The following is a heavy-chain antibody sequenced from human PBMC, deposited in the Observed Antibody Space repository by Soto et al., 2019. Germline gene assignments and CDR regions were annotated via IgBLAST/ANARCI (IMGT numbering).Heavy chain of an antibody. J-gene: IGHJ6*02. CDR2: ISYDGSNK. Sequence: QVQLVESGGGVVQPGRSLRLSCAASGFTFSSYGMHWVRQAPGKGLEWVALISYDGSNKYYADSVKGRFTISRDNSKNTLNLQMKSLRAEDTAVYYCAKDVVVGATPGLGDYYYYYGMDVWGQGTTVTVSS. D-gene: IGHD1-26*01. CDR1: GFTFSSYG. V-gene: IGHV3-30*18. CDR3: AKDVVVGATPGLGDYYYYYGMDV.